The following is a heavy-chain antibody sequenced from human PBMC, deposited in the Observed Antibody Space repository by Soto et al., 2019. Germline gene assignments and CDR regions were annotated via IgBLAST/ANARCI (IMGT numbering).Heavy chain of an antibody. CDR1: GFTFSSYA. Sequence: EVQLLESGGGLVQPGGSLRLSCAASGFTFSSYAMWWVRQAPGKGLECVSAISGGGETTYYADSVKCRFTISRDNSKNTLYMKMNSLRAEDTAVYYCALISGSGSYYFDYWGQGTLVTVSS. V-gene: IGHV3-23*01. CDR2: ISGGGETT. J-gene: IGHJ4*02. D-gene: IGHD3-10*01. CDR3: ALISGSGSYYFDY.